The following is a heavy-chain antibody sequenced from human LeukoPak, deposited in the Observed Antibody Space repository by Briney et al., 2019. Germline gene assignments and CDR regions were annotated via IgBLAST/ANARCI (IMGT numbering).Heavy chain of an antibody. J-gene: IGHJ4*02. CDR1: GFTFSSYA. D-gene: IGHD1-26*01. CDR2: ISYDGSNK. Sequence: QSGGSLRLSCAASGFTFSSYAMHWVRQAPGRGLEWVAVISYDGSNKYYADSVKGRFTISRDSSKNTLYLQMNSLRAEDTAVYYCARSVGATAFDYWGQGTLVTVSS. CDR3: ARSVGATAFDY. V-gene: IGHV3-30-3*01.